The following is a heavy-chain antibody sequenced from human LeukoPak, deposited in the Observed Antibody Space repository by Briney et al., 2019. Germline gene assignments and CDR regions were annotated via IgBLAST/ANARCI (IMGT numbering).Heavy chain of an antibody. J-gene: IGHJ6*02. V-gene: IGHV3-53*01. D-gene: IGHD1-1*01. CDR1: GFTVSNNY. CDR3: ASQLDPYYYCYGMDV. CDR2: IYSGGST. Sequence: PGGSLRLSCAASGFTVSNNYMSWVRQAPGKGLEWVSVIYSGGSTHYADSVKGRFTISRDNFKNTLYLQMNSLRAEDTAVYYCASQLDPYYYCYGMDVWGQGTTVTVSS.